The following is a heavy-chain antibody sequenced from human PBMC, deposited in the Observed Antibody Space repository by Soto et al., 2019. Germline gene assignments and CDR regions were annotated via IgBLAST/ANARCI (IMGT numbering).Heavy chain of an antibody. Sequence: QVQLVQSGAEVKKPGASVKVSCKASGYTFTSYGISWVRQAPGQGLEWMGWINAYNGNTKYAQKLQGRVTMTTDTSTSTAYMELMSLRADDKAVYYCARDQARAQFDYWGQGTLVTVSS. J-gene: IGHJ4*02. CDR2: INAYNGNT. D-gene: IGHD1-26*01. CDR3: ARDQARAQFDY. V-gene: IGHV1-18*01. CDR1: GYTFTSYG.